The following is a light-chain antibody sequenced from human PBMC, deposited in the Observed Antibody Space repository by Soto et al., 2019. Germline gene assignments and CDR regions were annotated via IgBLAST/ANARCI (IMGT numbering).Light chain of an antibody. CDR2: AAS. J-gene: IGKJ4*01. Sequence: IQLTQSPSSLSASVGDRVTITCRASQDIAIYLAWYQQKPGEAPKLLIYAASTLYGGVPSRFSGSGSGTDFALTITSLQAEDFATYYCQQLRMYPSTCGGGTKGDIK. CDR1: QDIAIY. CDR3: QQLRMYPST. V-gene: IGKV1-9*01.